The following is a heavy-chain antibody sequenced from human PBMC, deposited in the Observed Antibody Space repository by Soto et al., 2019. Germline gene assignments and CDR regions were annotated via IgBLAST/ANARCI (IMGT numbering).Heavy chain of an antibody. CDR1: GASISTEGYT. V-gene: IGHV4-30-2*01. D-gene: IGHD3-3*01. CDR3: ARATFGAVLHLEV. Sequence: SETLSLTCAVSGASISTEGYTWSWIRQPPGKGLEWIGYIYPSGASNYNPSLRSRVTISLDASRNRFSQSVGSVTAADTAVYYCARATFGAVLHLEVWGQGTTVTVSS. J-gene: IGHJ6*02. CDR2: IYPSGAS.